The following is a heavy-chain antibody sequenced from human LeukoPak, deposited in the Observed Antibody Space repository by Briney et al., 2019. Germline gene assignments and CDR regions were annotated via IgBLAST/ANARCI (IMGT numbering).Heavy chain of an antibody. CDR1: GFTFSSYA. V-gene: IGHV3-23*01. CDR2: ISGSGGST. Sequence: GGSLRLSCAASGFTFSSYAMSWVRQAPGKGPEWVSAISGSGGSTYYADSVKGRFTISRDNSKNTLYLQMNSLRAEDTAVYYCVRGGGDYYYYGMDVWGQGTTVTVSS. D-gene: IGHD2-15*01. J-gene: IGHJ6*02. CDR3: VRGGGDYYYYGMDV.